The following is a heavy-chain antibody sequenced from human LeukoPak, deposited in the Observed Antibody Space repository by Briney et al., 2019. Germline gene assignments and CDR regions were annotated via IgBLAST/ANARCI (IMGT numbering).Heavy chain of an antibody. D-gene: IGHD2-2*01. CDR1: GYTFTGYY. Sequence: APVKVSCKASGYTFTGYYMHWVRQAPGQGLEWMGWINPNSGGTNYAQKFQGRVTMTRDTSISTAYMELSRLRSDDTAVYYCARDTDVVVPAAIGYYYYYGMDVWGQGTTVTVSS. V-gene: IGHV1-2*02. J-gene: IGHJ6*02. CDR3: ARDTDVVVPAAIGYYYYYGMDV. CDR2: INPNSGGT.